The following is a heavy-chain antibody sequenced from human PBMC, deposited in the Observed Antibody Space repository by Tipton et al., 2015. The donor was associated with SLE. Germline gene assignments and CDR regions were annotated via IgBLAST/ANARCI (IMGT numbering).Heavy chain of an antibody. J-gene: IGHJ6*03. CDR3: AREPWEYDFWSGSTLGYMDV. V-gene: IGHV3-11*01. CDR2: IRNSGGTI. CDR1: GFTFSDYY. D-gene: IGHD3-3*01. Sequence: SLRLSCAASGFTFSDYYMNWIRQAPGKGLEWIGNIRNSGGTIYYADSVMGRFTISRDNTNLYLQMNSLRAEDTAVYYCAREPWEYDFWSGSTLGYMDVWGQGTTVNVSS.